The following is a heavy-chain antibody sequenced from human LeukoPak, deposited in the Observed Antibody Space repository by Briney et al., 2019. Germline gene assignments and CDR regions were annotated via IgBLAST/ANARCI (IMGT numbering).Heavy chain of an antibody. V-gene: IGHV4-39*07. Sequence: SETLSLTCTVSGGSISSSSYYWGWIRQPPGRGLEWIGSIYYSGSTYYNPSLKSRVTISVDTSKNQFSLKLSSVTAADTAVYYCARVPRGRTSDFDYWGQGTLVTVSS. CDR2: IYYSGST. J-gene: IGHJ4*02. CDR1: GGSISSSSYY. CDR3: ARVPRGRTSDFDY.